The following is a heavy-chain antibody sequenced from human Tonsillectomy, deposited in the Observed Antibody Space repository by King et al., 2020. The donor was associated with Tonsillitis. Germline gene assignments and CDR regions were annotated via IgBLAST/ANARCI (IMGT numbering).Heavy chain of an antibody. CDR2: IEHDTDNK. Sequence: VQLVESGGGVVQPGGSLRLSCAVSGFTFSTYDMQWVRQAPGKGLEWVAIIEHDTDNKYYANSVKGRFTISRDNSKDTLYLQMNSLRLEDTALYYCAKGGWLDNWGQGTLVTVSS. J-gene: IGHJ4*02. D-gene: IGHD1-26*01. CDR1: GFTFSTYD. V-gene: IGHV3-30*19. CDR3: AKGGWLDN.